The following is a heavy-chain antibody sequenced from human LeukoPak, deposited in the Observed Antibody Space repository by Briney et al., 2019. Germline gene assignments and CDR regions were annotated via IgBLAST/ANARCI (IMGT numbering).Heavy chain of an antibody. CDR3: ARGSSAFGRIFDY. Sequence: GGSLRLSCAASGFTFSNYNMNWGRRAPGKGLEWVSYISSSSSTVYYADSVKGRFTISRDNAKNSLYLQMNSLRDEDTAVYYCARGSSAFGRIFDYWGQGTLVTVSS. J-gene: IGHJ4*02. D-gene: IGHD1-14*01. CDR1: GFTFSNYN. CDR2: ISSSSSTV. V-gene: IGHV3-48*02.